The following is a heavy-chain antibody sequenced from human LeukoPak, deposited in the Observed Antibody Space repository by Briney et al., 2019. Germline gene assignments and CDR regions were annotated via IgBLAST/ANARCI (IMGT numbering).Heavy chain of an antibody. V-gene: IGHV3-7*01. CDR2: INPDGSEK. Sequence: PGGSLRLSCVASRFTFNKYYMSWVRQAPGKGLQWVANINPDGSEKYYVDSVKGRFTISRDSAKNSLYLQMNSLRAEDTAVYYCARTYAYDATGDRGHWGQGTLVTVSS. CDR3: ARTYAYDATGDRGH. CDR1: RFTFNKYY. J-gene: IGHJ4*02. D-gene: IGHD3-16*01.